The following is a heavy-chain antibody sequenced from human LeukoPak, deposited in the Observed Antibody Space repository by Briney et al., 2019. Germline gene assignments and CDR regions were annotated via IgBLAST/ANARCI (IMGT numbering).Heavy chain of an antibody. Sequence: PSETLSLTCAVSGGSISSSNWWSWVRQPPGKGLEWIGEINHSGSTNYNPSLKSRVTISVDTSKNQFSLKLSSVTAADTAVYYCARHEHFSYYDSRYYFDYWGQGTLVTVSS. CDR1: GGSISSSNW. CDR2: INHSGST. V-gene: IGHV4-4*02. D-gene: IGHD3-22*01. J-gene: IGHJ4*02. CDR3: ARHEHFSYYDSRYYFDY.